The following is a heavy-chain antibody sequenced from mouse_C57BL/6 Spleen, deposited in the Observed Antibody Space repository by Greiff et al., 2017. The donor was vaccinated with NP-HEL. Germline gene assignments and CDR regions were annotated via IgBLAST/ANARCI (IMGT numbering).Heavy chain of an antibody. D-gene: IGHD2-3*01. CDR3: ARYDGYYDRRYFDV. V-gene: IGHV1-50*01. Sequence: QVQLQQPGAELVKPGASVKLSCKASGYTFTSYWMQWVKQRPGQGLEWIGEIDPSDSYTNYNQKFKGKATLTVDTSSSTAYMQLSSLTSEDSAVYYCARYDGYYDRRYFDVWGTGTTRTVSS. CDR1: GYTFTSYW. J-gene: IGHJ1*03. CDR2: IDPSDSYT.